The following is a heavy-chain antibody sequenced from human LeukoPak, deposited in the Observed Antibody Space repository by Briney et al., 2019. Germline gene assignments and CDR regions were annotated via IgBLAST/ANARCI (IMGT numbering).Heavy chain of an antibody. CDR1: GGSISSSSYY. V-gene: IGHV4-39*07. J-gene: IGHJ4*02. CDR3: ARGVAVAGY. Sequence: SETLSLTCTVSGGSISSSSYYWGWIRQPPGKGLEWIGSIYYSGSTYYNPSLKSRVTISVDTSKNQFSLKLSSVTAADTAVYYCARGVAVAGYWGQGTLVTVSS. D-gene: IGHD6-19*01. CDR2: IYYSGST.